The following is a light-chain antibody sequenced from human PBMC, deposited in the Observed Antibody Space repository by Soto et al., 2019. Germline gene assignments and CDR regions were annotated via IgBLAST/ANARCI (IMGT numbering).Light chain of an antibody. CDR3: QQYVSSVT. J-gene: IGKJ1*01. CDR1: QSVDSSF. CDR2: GAS. V-gene: IGKV3-20*01. Sequence: EIVLTQSPGFLSLSPGERATLSCRASQSVDSSFFAWYQQKPGQAPRLLSYGASKRATGIPDRFSGSGSGTDFTLTISRLEPEDFAVYYCQQYVSSVTFGQGTKVEIK.